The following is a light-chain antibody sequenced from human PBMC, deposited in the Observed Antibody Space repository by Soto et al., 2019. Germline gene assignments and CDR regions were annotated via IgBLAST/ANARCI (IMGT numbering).Light chain of an antibody. CDR2: GAS. Sequence: EILLTQSPVTLSFSPVEGGTLCFRASQSISSNFLAWYQQKPGQAPRLLIYGASSRATGIPDRFSGSGSGTDFTLTISRLEPEDFAVYYCQQYGSSPSGTFGQGTKVDIK. V-gene: IGKV3-20*01. CDR3: QQYGSSPSGT. CDR1: QSISSNF. J-gene: IGKJ1*01.